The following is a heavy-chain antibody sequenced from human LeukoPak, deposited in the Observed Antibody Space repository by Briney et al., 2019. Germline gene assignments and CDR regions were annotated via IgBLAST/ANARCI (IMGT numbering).Heavy chain of an antibody. D-gene: IGHD2-2*01. J-gene: IGHJ4*02. V-gene: IGHV1-3*01. CDR1: GYTFTSYA. Sequence: ASVKVSCKASGYTFTSYAMHWVRQAPGQRLEWMGWINAGNGNTKYSQKLQGRVTITRDTSASTAYMELSSLRSEDTAVYYCARDPYCSSTSCPVGFDYWGPGALVTVSS. CDR3: ARDPYCSSTSCPVGFDY. CDR2: INAGNGNT.